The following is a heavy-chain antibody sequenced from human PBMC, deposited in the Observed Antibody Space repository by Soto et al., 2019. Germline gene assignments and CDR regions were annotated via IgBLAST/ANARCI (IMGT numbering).Heavy chain of an antibody. CDR3: ARLGGGSGRYQDY. D-gene: IGHD3-10*01. J-gene: IGHJ4*02. CDR2: IDPSDSYT. V-gene: IGHV5-10-1*01. Sequence: GESLKISCKGSGYSFTSYWISWVRQMPGKGREWMGRIDPSDSYTNYSPSFHGHVTISADKSISTAYLQWSSLKAADTAMYYCARLGGGSGRYQDYWGQGTLVTVSS. CDR1: GYSFTSYW.